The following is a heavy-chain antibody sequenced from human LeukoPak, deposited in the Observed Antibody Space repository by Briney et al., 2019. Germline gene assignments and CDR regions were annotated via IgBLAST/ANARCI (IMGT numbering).Heavy chain of an antibody. Sequence: SETLSLTCTVSGGAISIYYWSWTRQSPGKGLEWIGYIYYSGGTKYNPSLMSRVTISVDRAQNQFSLSLRSVTAAGTAVYYCARDGLYDSSGYYMDSWGQGTPVIVSS. V-gene: IGHV4-59*01. CDR2: IYYSGGT. D-gene: IGHD3-22*01. J-gene: IGHJ4*02. CDR1: GGAISIYY. CDR3: ARDGLYDSSGYYMDS.